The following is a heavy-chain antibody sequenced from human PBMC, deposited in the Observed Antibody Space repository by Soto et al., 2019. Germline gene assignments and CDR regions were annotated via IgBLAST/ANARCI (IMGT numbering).Heavy chain of an antibody. D-gene: IGHD5-12*01. CDR2: IYYSGST. V-gene: IGHV4-39*01. CDR3: ARHEVGYNSRYFDY. CDR1: GGSISSSSYY. J-gene: IGHJ4*02. Sequence: SETLSLTCTVSGGSISSSSYYWGWIRQPPGKGLEWIGSIYYSGSTYYNPSLKSRVTISVDTSKNQFSLKLSSVTAADTVVYYCARHEVGYNSRYFDYWGQGTLVTVSS.